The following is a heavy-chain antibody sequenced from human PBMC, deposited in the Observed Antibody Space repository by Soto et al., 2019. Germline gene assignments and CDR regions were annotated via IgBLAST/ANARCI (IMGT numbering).Heavy chain of an antibody. Sequence: GGSLRLSCAASGFTFSSYGMHWVRQAPGKGLEWVAVISYDGSNKYYADSVKGQFTISRDNSKNTLYLQMNSLRAEDTAVYYCARDTARAMVRIYYGMDVWGQGTTVTV. J-gene: IGHJ6*02. CDR2: ISYDGSNK. V-gene: IGHV3-30*03. CDR1: GFTFSSYG. D-gene: IGHD3-10*01. CDR3: ARDTARAMVRIYYGMDV.